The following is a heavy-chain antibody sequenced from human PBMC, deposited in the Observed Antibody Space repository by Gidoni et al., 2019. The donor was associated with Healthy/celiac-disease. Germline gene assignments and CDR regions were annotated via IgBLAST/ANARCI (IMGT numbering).Heavy chain of an antibody. V-gene: IGHV3-23*01. J-gene: IGHJ4*02. Sequence: EVQPLESGGGLVQPGGSRRLSCAASGFTISSYAMSWVRQAPGQGLEVVSAISGSGGSTYYADAVKGRFTISRDNSKNTRYLQMNSLRAEDTAVYYCAKESYYYDSSGYPDYWGQGTLVTVSS. CDR1: GFTISSYA. CDR3: AKESYYYDSSGYPDY. D-gene: IGHD3-22*01. CDR2: ISGSGGST.